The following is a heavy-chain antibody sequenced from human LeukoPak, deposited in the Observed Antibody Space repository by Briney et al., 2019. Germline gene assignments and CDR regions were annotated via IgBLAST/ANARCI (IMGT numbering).Heavy chain of an antibody. CDR2: IYYSGST. Sequence: SEALSLTCTVSGGSISSSSYYWGRIRQPPGKGLEWIGSIYYSGSTYYNPSLKSRVTISVDTSKNQFSLKLSSVTAADTAVYYCARINWNDGTYYYYYMDVWGKGTTVTISS. CDR1: GGSISSSSYY. V-gene: IGHV4-39*01. CDR3: ARINWNDGTYYYYYMDV. J-gene: IGHJ6*03. D-gene: IGHD1-20*01.